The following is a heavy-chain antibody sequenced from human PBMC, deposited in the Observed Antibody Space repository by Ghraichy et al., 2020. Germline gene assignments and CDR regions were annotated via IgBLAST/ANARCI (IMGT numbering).Heavy chain of an antibody. V-gene: IGHV3-43*02. CDR2: ISGHSINT. CDR1: GFTFADYA. CDR3: AKDDGETFLLDD. D-gene: IGHD3-10*01. J-gene: IGHJ4*02. Sequence: GGSLRLSCTASGFTFADYALHWVRQGPGKGLEWVSLISGHSINTYYAESVKGRFTISRDNSKNSLYLQMNSLTTEDTAFYYRAKDDGETFLLDDWGQGTLVTVAS.